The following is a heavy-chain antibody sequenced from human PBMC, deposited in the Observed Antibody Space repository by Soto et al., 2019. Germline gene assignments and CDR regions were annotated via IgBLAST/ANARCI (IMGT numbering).Heavy chain of an antibody. Sequence: QVQLQESGPGLVKPSQTLSLTCTVSGGSISSGGYHWSWIRQHRGKGLEWIGYIYYSGSTSYNPSLKSRVTMSEDTSKNQFSLKLSSVTAADTAVYFCARGVRDWGQGTLVTVSS. CDR3: ARGVRD. D-gene: IGHD3-10*01. CDR1: GGSISSGGYH. CDR2: IYYSGST. J-gene: IGHJ4*02. V-gene: IGHV4-31*03.